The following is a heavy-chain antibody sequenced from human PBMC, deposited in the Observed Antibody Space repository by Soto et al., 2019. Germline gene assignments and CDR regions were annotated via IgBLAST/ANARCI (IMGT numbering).Heavy chain of an antibody. CDR1: GFTFSNYW. CDR2: INEDGSEK. J-gene: IGHJ4*02. CDR3: ARDLFDY. Sequence: EVQLVESGGDLVQPGGSLRLSCAASGFTFSNYWMNWVRQAPGKGLEWVANINEDGSEKYYVDSAKGRFTISRDNAKNSLYRQMTSLRAEDTAVYYCARDLFDYWGQGTLVTVSS. V-gene: IGHV3-7*01.